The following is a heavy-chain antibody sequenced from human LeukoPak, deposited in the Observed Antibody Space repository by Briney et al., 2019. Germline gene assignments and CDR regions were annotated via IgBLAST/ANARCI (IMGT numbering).Heavy chain of an antibody. J-gene: IGHJ4*02. D-gene: IGHD4-17*01. CDR1: GFTFGSYW. V-gene: IGHV3-7*01. Sequence: GGSLRLSCVASGFTFGSYWMTWVRQAPGKGLEWVANIQPDGSQGLYVDSVKGRFIISRDNAKKSLYLQMNSLRAEDTAVYYCTRAPLYGALDYWGQGTLVTVSS. CDR2: IQPDGSQG. CDR3: TRAPLYGALDY.